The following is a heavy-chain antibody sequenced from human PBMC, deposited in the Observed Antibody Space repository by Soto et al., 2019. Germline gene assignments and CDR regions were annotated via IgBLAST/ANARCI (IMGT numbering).Heavy chain of an antibody. Sequence: QVQLQESGPGLVKPSQTLSLTCTVSGGSISSGDYYWSWIRQPPGKGLEWIGYIYYSGSTYYNPSLKSQVTISVDTSKNQFSLKLSSVTAADTAVYYCARYITMVRGVKGKYGMDVWGQGTTVTVSS. CDR1: GGSISSGDYY. V-gene: IGHV4-30-4*01. J-gene: IGHJ6*02. CDR3: ARYITMVRGVKGKYGMDV. D-gene: IGHD3-10*01. CDR2: IYYSGST.